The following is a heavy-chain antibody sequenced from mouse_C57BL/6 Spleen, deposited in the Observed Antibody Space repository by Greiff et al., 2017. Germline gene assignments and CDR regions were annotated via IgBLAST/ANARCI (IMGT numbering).Heavy chain of an antibody. CDR3: ARRGIRTTVVAFDY. D-gene: IGHD1-1*01. Sequence: QVQLQQSGAELVRPGTSVKVSCKASGYAFTNYLIEWVKQRPGQGLEWIGVINPGSGGHTYNEKFKGKATLTADKSSSTAYMQLSSLTSSDSAVYFCARRGIRTTVVAFDYWGQGTTLTVSS. J-gene: IGHJ2*01. CDR1: GYAFTNYL. CDR2: INPGSGGH. V-gene: IGHV1-54*01.